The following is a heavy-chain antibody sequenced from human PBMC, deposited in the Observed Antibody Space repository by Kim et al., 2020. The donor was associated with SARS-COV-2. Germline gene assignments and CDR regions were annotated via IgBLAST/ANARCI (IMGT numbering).Heavy chain of an antibody. Sequence: SETLSLTCAVYGGSFSGYYWSWIRQPPGKGLEWIGEINHSGSPNYNPPLKSRVTISVDPSKNQFSLKLSSVTAADTAVYYCARGRPVLRYFDWLFSLDP. D-gene: IGHD3-9*01. J-gene: IGHJ5*02. V-gene: IGHV4-34*01. CDR3: ARGRPVLRYFDWLFSLDP. CDR1: GGSFSGYY. CDR2: INHSGSP.